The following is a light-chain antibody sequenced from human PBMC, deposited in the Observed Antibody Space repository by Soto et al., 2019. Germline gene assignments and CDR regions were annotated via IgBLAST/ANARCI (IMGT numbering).Light chain of an antibody. V-gene: IGKV1-5*03. J-gene: IGKJ1*01. CDR3: QQYGSSSPWT. Sequence: DIQMTQSPSTLSASVGDRVTIICRASQSISSWLAWYQQKPGKAPKLLIYKASSLETGVPSRFSGSGSGTEFTLIISSLQPDDFASYYCQQYGSSSPWTFGQGTKVEIK. CDR2: KAS. CDR1: QSISSW.